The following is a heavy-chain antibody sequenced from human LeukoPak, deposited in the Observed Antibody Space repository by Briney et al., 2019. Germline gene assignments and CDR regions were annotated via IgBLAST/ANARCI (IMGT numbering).Heavy chain of an antibody. D-gene: IGHD6-13*01. CDR2: IKKDGSEK. V-gene: IGHV3-7*03. Sequence: GGSLRLSCAASGFTFSSYWMSWVRQATGKGLEWVANIKKDGSEKYYVDSVKGRFTISRDNAKNSLYLQMNSLRAEDKAVYYCARDMLLVSSSTFFDYWGQGTLVTVSS. CDR1: GFTFSSYW. CDR3: ARDMLLVSSSTFFDY. J-gene: IGHJ4*02.